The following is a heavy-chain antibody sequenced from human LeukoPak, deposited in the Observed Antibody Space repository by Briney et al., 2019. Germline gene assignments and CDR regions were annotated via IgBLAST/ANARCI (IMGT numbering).Heavy chain of an antibody. V-gene: IGHV4-34*01. J-gene: IGHJ5*02. CDR2: INHSGST. CDR3: ARAPGRGALHHWFDP. Sequence: SETLSLTCAVYGGSFSGYYWSWIRQPPGKGQEWIGEINHSGSTNYNPSLKSRVTISVDTSKNQFSLKLSSVTAADTAVYYCARAPGRGALHHWFDPWGQGTLVTVSS. CDR1: GGSFSGYY. D-gene: IGHD3-10*01.